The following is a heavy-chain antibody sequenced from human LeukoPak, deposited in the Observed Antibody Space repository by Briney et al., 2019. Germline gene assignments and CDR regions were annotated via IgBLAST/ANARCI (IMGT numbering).Heavy chain of an antibody. CDR1: GFTVSSNY. Sequence: GGSLRLSCAASGFTVSSNYMSWVRQAPGKGLEWVSVIYSGGSTYYADSVKGRFTISRHNSKNTLYLQMNSLRAEDTAVYYCARDRLHGVYYYYGMDVWGQGTTVTVSS. CDR3: ARDRLHGVYYYYGMDV. CDR2: IYSGGST. V-gene: IGHV3-53*04. J-gene: IGHJ6*02. D-gene: IGHD5-24*01.